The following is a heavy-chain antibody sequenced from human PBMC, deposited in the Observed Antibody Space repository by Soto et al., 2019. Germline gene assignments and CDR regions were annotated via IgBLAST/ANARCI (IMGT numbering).Heavy chain of an antibody. Sequence: PSETLSLTCTVSGGSVSSGSYYWSWIRQTPGKGLEWIGYIYYRGSTYYNQSLKSRVTISVDTSMNQFSLTLTSVTAADTAVYYCARDPARGGGSYLGYFDYWGQGTPVTVSS. D-gene: IGHD1-26*01. CDR3: ARDPARGGGSYLGYFDY. V-gene: IGHV4-30-4*08. CDR2: IYYRGST. J-gene: IGHJ4*02. CDR1: GGSVSSGSYY.